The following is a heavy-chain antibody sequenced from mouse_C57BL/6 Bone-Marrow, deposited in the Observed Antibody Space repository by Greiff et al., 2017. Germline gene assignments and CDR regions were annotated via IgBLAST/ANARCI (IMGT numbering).Heavy chain of an antibody. CDR3: TTYYGSCYLRYFDV. CDR1: GFNIKDDY. V-gene: IGHV14-4*01. D-gene: IGHD1-1*01. CDR2: IDPENGDT. Sequence: VQLQQSGAELVRPGASVKLSCTASGFNIKDDYMHWVKQRPEQGLEWIGWIDPENGDTEYASKFQGKATITADTSSNTASLQLSSLTSEDTAVYYCTTYYGSCYLRYFDVWGTGTTVTVSS. J-gene: IGHJ1*03.